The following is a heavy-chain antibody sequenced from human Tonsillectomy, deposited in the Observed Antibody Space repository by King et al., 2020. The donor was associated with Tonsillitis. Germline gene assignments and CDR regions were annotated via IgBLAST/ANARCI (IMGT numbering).Heavy chain of an antibody. CDR3: AKGGEAVAVWFEP. D-gene: IGHD6-19*01. Sequence: VQLVESGGGLVQPGGSLRLSCAASGFTFSNYAMSWVRQAPGKGLEWVSTISGSGSNTYYADSVKGRFTISRDNSKNTQYLQMNSLRAEDTAVYYCAKGGEAVAVWFEPWGQGTLVTVSS. J-gene: IGHJ5*02. CDR1: GFTFSNYA. V-gene: IGHV3-23*04. CDR2: ISGSGSNT.